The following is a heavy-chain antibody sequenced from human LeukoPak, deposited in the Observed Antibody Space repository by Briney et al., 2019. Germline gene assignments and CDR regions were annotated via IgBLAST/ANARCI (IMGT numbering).Heavy chain of an antibody. V-gene: IGHV3-13*01. CDR2: IGTAGEI. D-gene: IGHD6-13*01. CDR1: GFTFRSYD. J-gene: IGHJ2*01. CDR3: ARAAYSSTWYSRYFDL. Sequence: QSGGSLRLSCAASGFTFRSYDMHWVRQATGKCLEWVSGIGTAGEIYYPGSVKGRFTISRENAKNSLYLQMNSLRAGDTAVYYCARAAYSSTWYSRYFDLWGRGTLVTVSS.